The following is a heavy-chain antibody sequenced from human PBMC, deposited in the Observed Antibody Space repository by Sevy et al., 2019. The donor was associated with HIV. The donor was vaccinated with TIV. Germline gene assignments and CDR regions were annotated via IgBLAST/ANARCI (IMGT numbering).Heavy chain of an antibody. CDR3: VQWLVPFDI. CDR2: ISYDGSNK. D-gene: IGHD6-19*01. CDR1: GFTFSSYA. Sequence: GGSLRLSCAASGFTFSSYAMHWVRQAPGKGLEWVAVISYDGSNKYYADSVKGRFTISRDNSKNTLYLQMNSLRAEDTALYYGVQWLVPFDIWGQGTMVTISS. V-gene: IGHV3-30*04. J-gene: IGHJ3*02.